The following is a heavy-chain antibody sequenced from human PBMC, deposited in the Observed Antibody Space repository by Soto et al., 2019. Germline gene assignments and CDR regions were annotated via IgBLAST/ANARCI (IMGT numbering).Heavy chain of an antibody. CDR1: GYTFTNYG. Sequence: QVQLVQSGAEVKKPGASVKVSCKASGYTFTNYGISWVRQAPGQGPEWMGWISGYNGNTNYAQKFQGIVTMTTDTSTSTAYMELRSLRPDDTAVYYCARGGSSWSAEYYQHWVQGTLVIVSS. CDR3: ARGGSSWSAEYYQH. CDR2: ISGYNGNT. J-gene: IGHJ1*01. D-gene: IGHD6-13*01. V-gene: IGHV1-18*01.